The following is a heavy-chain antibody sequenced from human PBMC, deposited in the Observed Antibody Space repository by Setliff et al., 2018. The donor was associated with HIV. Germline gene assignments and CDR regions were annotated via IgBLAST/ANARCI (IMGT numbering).Heavy chain of an antibody. J-gene: IGHJ1*01. D-gene: IGHD3-9*01. V-gene: IGHV1-18*01. CDR2: ISAYSGNT. Sequence: ASVKVSCKASGYTFTSYGISWVRQAPGQGLEWMGWISAYSGNTNYAQKLQGRVTMTTDISTSTAYMELRSLRSDDTAVYYCARSIRQFSGIAEYFQHWGQGTLVTVSS. CDR3: ARSIRQFSGIAEYFQH. CDR1: GYTFTSYG.